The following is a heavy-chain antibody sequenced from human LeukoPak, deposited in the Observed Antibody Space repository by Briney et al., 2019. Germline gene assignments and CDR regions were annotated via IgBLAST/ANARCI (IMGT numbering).Heavy chain of an antibody. CDR2: ISSSSSTI. CDR1: GFTFSSYS. D-gene: IGHD6-13*01. J-gene: IGHJ3*02. Sequence: PGGSLRLSCAASGFTFSSYSMNWVRQAPGEGLEWVSYISSSSSTIYYADSVKGRFTISRDNAKNSLYLQMNSLRAEDTAVYYCARDGVAAGIQDAFDIWGQGTMVTVSS. CDR3: ARDGVAAGIQDAFDI. V-gene: IGHV3-48*04.